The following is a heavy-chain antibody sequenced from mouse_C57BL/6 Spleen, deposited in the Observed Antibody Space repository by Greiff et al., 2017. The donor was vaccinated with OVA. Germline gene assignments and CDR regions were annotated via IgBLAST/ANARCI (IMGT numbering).Heavy chain of an antibody. CDR3: ARESDLYYFDY. CDR1: GYPITSGYD. J-gene: IGHJ2*01. CDR2: ISYSGST. V-gene: IGHV3-1*01. Sequence: EVQLQESGPGMVKPSQSLSLTCTVTGYPITSGYDWHWIRHFPGNKLEWMGYISYSGSTNYNPSLKSRISITHDTSKNHFFLKLNSVTTEDTATYYCARESDLYYFDYWGQGTTLTVSS. D-gene: IGHD2-4*01.